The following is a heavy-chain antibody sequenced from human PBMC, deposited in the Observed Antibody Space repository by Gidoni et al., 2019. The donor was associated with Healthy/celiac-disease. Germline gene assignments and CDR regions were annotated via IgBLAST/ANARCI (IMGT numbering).Heavy chain of an antibody. CDR3: ARVTELVVPAAAYYYYYYMDV. CDR2: IKQDGSEK. D-gene: IGHD2-2*01. Sequence: EVQLVESGGGLVQPGGSLRLSCAASGFTFSSYWMSWVRQAPGKGLEWVANIKQDGSEKYYVDSVKGRFTISRDNAKNSLYLQMNSLRAEDTAVYYCARVTELVVPAAAYYYYYYMDVWGKGTTVTVSS. CDR1: GFTFSSYW. J-gene: IGHJ6*03. V-gene: IGHV3-7*01.